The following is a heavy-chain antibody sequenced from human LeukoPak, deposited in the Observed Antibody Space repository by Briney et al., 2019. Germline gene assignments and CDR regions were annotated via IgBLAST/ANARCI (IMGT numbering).Heavy chain of an antibody. V-gene: IGHV1-69*13. D-gene: IGHD6-13*01. CDR3: SIAATSREPFDY. Sequence: GASVKVSCKASGGTFSSYAISWVRQAPGQGLEWIGGIIPIFGTANYAQKFQGRVTITADESTSTAYMELSSLRSEDTAVYYCSIAATSREPFDYWGQGTLVTVSS. J-gene: IGHJ4*02. CDR2: IIPIFGTA. CDR1: GGTFSSYA.